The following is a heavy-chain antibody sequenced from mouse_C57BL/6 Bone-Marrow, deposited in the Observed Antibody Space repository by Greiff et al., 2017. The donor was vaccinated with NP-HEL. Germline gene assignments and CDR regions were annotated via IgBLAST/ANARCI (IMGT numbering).Heavy chain of an antibody. CDR3: ARPSTTVVSRGYAMDY. J-gene: IGHJ4*01. D-gene: IGHD1-1*01. CDR2: INPNYGTT. Sequence: VHVKQSGPELVKPGASVKISCKASGYSFTDYNMNWVKQSNGKSLEWIGVINPNYGTTSYNQKFKGKATLTVDQSSSTAYMQLNSLTSEDSAVYYCARPSTTVVSRGYAMDYWGQGTSVTVSS. V-gene: IGHV1-39*01. CDR1: GYSFTDYN.